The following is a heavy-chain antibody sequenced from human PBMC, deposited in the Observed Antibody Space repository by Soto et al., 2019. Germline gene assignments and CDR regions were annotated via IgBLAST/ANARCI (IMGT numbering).Heavy chain of an antibody. D-gene: IGHD3-10*02. J-gene: IGHJ6*02. CDR2: ISSSSSYI. CDR3: ARAGYYVSGVHYYYGMDV. CDR1: GFTFSSYS. Sequence: GGSLRLSCAASGFTFSSYSMNWVRQAPGKGLEWVSSISSSSSYIYYADSVKGRFTISRDNAKNSLYLQMNSLRAEDTAVYYWARAGYYVSGVHYYYGMDVWGQGTTFTVSS. V-gene: IGHV3-21*01.